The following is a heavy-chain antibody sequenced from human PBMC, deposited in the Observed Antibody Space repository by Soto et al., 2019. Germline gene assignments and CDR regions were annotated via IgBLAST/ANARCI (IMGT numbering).Heavy chain of an antibody. D-gene: IGHD6-13*01. CDR1: GFTFSSYA. V-gene: IGHV3-30-3*01. Sequence: PGGSLRLSCAASGFTFSSYAMHWVRQAPGKGLEWVAVISYDGSNKYYADSVKGRFTISRDNSKNTLYLQMNSPRAEDTAVYYCASCGYSSSWYRSYFDYWGQGTLVTVSS. CDR3: ASCGYSSSWYRSYFDY. CDR2: ISYDGSNK. J-gene: IGHJ4*02.